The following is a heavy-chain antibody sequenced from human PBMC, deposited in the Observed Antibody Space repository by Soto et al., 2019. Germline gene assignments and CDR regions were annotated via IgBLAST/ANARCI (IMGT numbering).Heavy chain of an antibody. J-gene: IGHJ4*02. V-gene: IGHV3-9*01. CDR1: GFTFDDYA. Sequence: EVQLVESGGGLVQPGRSLRLSCAASGFTFDDYAMHWVRQAPGKGLEWVSGISWNSGSIGYADSVKGRFTISRDNAKNSLYLQMNRLRAEDTALYYCAKDKGRMAVAGLFDYWGQGTLVTVSS. D-gene: IGHD6-19*01. CDR2: ISWNSGSI. CDR3: AKDKGRMAVAGLFDY.